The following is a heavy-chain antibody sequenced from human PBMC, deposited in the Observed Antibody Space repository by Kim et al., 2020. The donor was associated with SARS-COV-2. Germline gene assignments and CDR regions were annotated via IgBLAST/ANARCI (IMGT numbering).Heavy chain of an antibody. J-gene: IGHJ4*02. D-gene: IGHD6-19*01. V-gene: IGHV3-9*01. Sequence: YADSVKGRFTISRDNAKNSLYLQMNSLRAEDTALYYCAKAYSSGWYHSDYWGQGTLVTVSS. CDR3: AKAYSSGWYHSDY.